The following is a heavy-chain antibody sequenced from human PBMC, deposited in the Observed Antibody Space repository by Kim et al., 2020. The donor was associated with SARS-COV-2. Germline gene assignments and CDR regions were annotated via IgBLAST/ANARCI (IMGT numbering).Heavy chain of an antibody. D-gene: IGHD2-21*02. V-gene: IGHV3-15*01. Sequence: TDYAAPVKGRFTISRDDSKNTLYLQMNSLKTEDTAVYYCYVVVTANNFDYWGQGTLVTVSS. CDR2: T. CDR3: YVVVTANNFDY. J-gene: IGHJ4*02.